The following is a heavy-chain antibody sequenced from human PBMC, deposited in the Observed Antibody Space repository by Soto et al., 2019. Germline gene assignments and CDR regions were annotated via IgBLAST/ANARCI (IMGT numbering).Heavy chain of an antibody. V-gene: IGHV3-15*05. J-gene: IGHJ4*02. CDR1: GFSFRTTW. Sequence: EVQLVESGGGLVKPGGSLRLSCAASGFSFRTTWMAWVRQAPGKGLEWVGRIKSKSAGETTDYPDPVKGRFTISTDDSKDTLYLHMDSLESGDTAVYYCSTGSPFSGSVVDYWGQGTLVTVSS. CDR3: STGSPFSGSVVDY. D-gene: IGHD1-26*01. CDR2: IKSKSAGETT.